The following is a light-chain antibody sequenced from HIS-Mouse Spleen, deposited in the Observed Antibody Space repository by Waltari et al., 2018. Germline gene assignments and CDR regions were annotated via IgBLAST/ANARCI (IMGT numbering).Light chain of an antibody. V-gene: IGLV2-11*01. CDR1: SSDVGGYNY. Sequence: QSALTQPRSVPGSPGQSVTISCTGTSSDVGGYNYVPWYQQHPGKAPKLMIYDVSKRPSGVPDRFSGSKSGNTASLTISGLQAEDEADYYCCSYAGSYTGVFGTGTKVTVL. CDR2: DVS. J-gene: IGLJ1*01. CDR3: CSYAGSYTGV.